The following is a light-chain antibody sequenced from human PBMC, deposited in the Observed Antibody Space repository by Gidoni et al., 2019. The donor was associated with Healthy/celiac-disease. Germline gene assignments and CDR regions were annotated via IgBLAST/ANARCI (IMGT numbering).Light chain of an antibody. V-gene: IGKV3-15*01. CDR1: QSVSSN. J-gene: IGKJ3*01. CDR3: QQYNNWPPLFT. Sequence: IVMTQSPATLSVSPGERATLACSASQSVSSNLAWYQQKPGQAPRLLIYGASTRATGIPARFSGSGSGTEFTLTISSLQSEDFAVYYCQQYNNWPPLFTFGPGTKVDIK. CDR2: GAS.